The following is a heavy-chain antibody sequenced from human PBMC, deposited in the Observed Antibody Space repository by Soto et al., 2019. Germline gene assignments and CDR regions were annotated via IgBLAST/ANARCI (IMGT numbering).Heavy chain of an antibody. V-gene: IGHV3-30*03. CDR3: ASTWSGSYYFDS. D-gene: IGHD3-3*01. Sequence: GWSLRLSCAASGFTFSSYGMHWVRQAPGKGLEWVAVISYDGNNRYYGDYVKGRFTISRDNSKNTVYLQMNSLRVEDTAVYYCASTWSGSYYFDSWGEGTPVTVSP. J-gene: IGHJ4*02. CDR2: ISYDGNNR. CDR1: GFTFSSYG.